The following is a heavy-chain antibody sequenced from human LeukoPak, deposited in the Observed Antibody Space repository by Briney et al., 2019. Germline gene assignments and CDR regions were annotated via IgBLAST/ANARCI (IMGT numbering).Heavy chain of an antibody. CDR3: ARDRAHNWNYVHFDY. Sequence: ASVKVSCKASGYTFTSYGICWVRQAPGQGLEWMGWISAYNGNTNYAQKLQGRVTMTTDTFTSTAYMELRSMRSDDAAVYYCARDRAHNWNYVHFDYWGQGTLVTVSS. V-gene: IGHV1-18*01. CDR2: ISAYNGNT. CDR1: GYTFTSYG. J-gene: IGHJ4*02. D-gene: IGHD1-7*01.